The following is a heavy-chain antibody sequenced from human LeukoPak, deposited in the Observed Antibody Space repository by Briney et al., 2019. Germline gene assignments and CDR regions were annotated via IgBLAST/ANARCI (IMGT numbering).Heavy chain of an antibody. CDR1: GYFISSGYY. CDR2: IHHSGST. Sequence: PSETLSLTCTVSGYFISSGYYWGWIRPPPGKGLQWIGSIHHSGSTYYNPSLKSRVTISVDTSKNQFSLKLSSVTAADTAVYYCARDSRYGYTNSWYHLVHIDSWGQGTLVTVSS. D-gene: IGHD6-13*01. J-gene: IGHJ4*02. V-gene: IGHV4-38-2*02. CDR3: ARDSRYGYTNSWYHLVHIDS.